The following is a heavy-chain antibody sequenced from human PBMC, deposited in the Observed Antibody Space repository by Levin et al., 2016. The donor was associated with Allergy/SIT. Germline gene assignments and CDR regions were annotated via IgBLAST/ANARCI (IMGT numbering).Heavy chain of an antibody. J-gene: IGHJ2*01. CDR3: ARAGYSYAAGWYFDL. CDR2: IKQDGSEK. D-gene: IGHD5-18*01. Sequence: GESLKISCAASGFTFSTYWMTWVRQAPGKGLEWVANIKQDGSEKYYVDSVKGRFTISRDNAKNLLYLQMNSLRAEDTAVYYCARAGYSYAAGWYFDLWGRGTLVTVSS. CDR1: GFTFSTYW. V-gene: IGHV3-7*05.